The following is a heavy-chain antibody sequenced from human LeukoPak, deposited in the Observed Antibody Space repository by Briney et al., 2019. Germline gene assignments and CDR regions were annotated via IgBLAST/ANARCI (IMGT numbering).Heavy chain of an antibody. V-gene: IGHV5-51*01. CDR2: IYPGDSDT. CDR1: GYIFTNYW. D-gene: IGHD5-18*01. CDR3: ARLGTGDTSMVTPLHY. Sequence: GESLKISCKGSGYIFTNYWIGWVRQMPGKGLEWMGIIYPGDSDTGYSPSFQGQVTISADKSISTAYLQWSSLKASDTAMYYCARLGTGDTSMVTPLHYWGQGTLVTVSS. J-gene: IGHJ4*02.